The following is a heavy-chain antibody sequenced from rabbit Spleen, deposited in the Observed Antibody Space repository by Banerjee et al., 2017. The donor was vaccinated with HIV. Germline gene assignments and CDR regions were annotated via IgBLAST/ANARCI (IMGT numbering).Heavy chain of an antibody. CDR2: IYGGSSANT. V-gene: IGHV1S45*01. Sequence: QEQLVESGGDLVKPEGSLTLTCTASGFSFSSSYWICWVRQAPGKGLEWIACIYGGSSANTAYASWAKGRFTISKTSSTTVTLQMTSLTAADTATYFCARDTSSSFSSYGMDLWGQGTLVTVS. D-gene: IGHD1-1*01. J-gene: IGHJ6*01. CDR1: GFSFSSSYW. CDR3: ARDTSSSFSSYGMDL.